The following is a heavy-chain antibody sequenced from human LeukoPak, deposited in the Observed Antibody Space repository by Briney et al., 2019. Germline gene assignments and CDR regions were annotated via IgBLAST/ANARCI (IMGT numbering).Heavy chain of an antibody. D-gene: IGHD2-15*01. CDR2: INHSGST. Sequence: ASETLSLTCAVYGGSFSGYYWSWIRQPPGKGLEWIGEINHSGSTNYNPSLKSRVTISVDTSKNQFSLKLSSVTAADTAVYYCARGSCSGGSCYSGTYYYGMDVWGQGTTVTVSS. CDR3: ARGSCSGGSCYSGTYYYGMDV. CDR1: GGSFSGYY. J-gene: IGHJ6*02. V-gene: IGHV4-34*01.